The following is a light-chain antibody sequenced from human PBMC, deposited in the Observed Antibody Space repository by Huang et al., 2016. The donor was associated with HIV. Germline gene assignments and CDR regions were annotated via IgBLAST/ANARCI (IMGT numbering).Light chain of an antibody. CDR3: QQYDNWPLT. CDR1: HIVNIN. J-gene: IGKJ4*01. CDR2: GAS. Sequence: EIVMTQSPATLSVFTGERATLSCRASHIVNINLAWYQQKPGQAPRLLIYGASTRATGIPARFNGGGSGMEFTLTISNLQSEDFALYYCQQYDNWPLTFGGGTKVEIK. V-gene: IGKV3-15*01.